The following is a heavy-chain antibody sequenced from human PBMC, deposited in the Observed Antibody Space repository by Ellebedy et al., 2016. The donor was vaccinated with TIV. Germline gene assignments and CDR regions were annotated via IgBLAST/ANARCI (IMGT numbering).Heavy chain of an antibody. V-gene: IGHV3-74*01. CDR3: AREYQGGPDY. CDR1: GFTFADYA. Sequence: GESLKISCAASGFTFADYAMHWVRQAPGKGLVWVSRINSDGSSTSYADSVKGRFTISRDNVKNLLYLQMNSLRAEDTAVYFCAREYQGGPDYWGQGTLVTVSS. J-gene: IGHJ4*02. D-gene: IGHD2-15*01. CDR2: INSDGSST.